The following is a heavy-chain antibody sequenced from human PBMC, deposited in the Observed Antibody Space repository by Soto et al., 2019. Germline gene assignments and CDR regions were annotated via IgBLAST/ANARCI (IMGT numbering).Heavy chain of an antibody. Sequence: GGSLRLSCVASGFTFSSYSMNWVRQAPGKGLEWVSSISSSSSYIYYADSVKGRFTISRDNAKNSLYLQMNSLRAEDTAVYYCARDYDFWSGRTNWFDPWGQGTLVTVSS. J-gene: IGHJ5*02. D-gene: IGHD3-3*01. CDR1: GFTFSSYS. CDR3: ARDYDFWSGRTNWFDP. CDR2: ISSSSSYI. V-gene: IGHV3-21*01.